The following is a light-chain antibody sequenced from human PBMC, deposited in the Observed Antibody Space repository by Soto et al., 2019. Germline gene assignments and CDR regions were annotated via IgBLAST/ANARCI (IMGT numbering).Light chain of an antibody. CDR2: EAS. CDR3: QQYNTFWT. Sequence: DIQMTQSPATLSASVGDRVTITCRASQNIYTWLAWYQQTPGKAPKLRIYEASSLETGVPSRLSGSGSGTEFTLTISSLQPDDFATYYCQQYNTFWTFGQGTKVDIK. J-gene: IGKJ1*01. V-gene: IGKV1-5*03. CDR1: QNIYTW.